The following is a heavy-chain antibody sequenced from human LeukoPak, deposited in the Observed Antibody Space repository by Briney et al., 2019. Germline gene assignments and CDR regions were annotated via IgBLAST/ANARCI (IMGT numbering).Heavy chain of an antibody. V-gene: IGHV3-23*01. J-gene: IGHJ4*02. CDR1: GFTFSSYT. D-gene: IGHD6-19*01. CDR3: AKGYSGWYAPTFDY. CDR2: ISGSGGST. Sequence: GGSLRLSCAASGFTFSSYTMSWVRRAPGKGLEWVSGISGSGGSTYYADSVKGRFTISRDNSKNTLYLQMNSLRAEDTAVYYCAKGYSGWYAPTFDYWGQGTLVTVSS.